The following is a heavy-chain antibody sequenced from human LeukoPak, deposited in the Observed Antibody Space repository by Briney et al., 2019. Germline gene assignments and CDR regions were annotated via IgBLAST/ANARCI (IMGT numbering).Heavy chain of an antibody. J-gene: IGHJ4*02. CDR2: INHSGST. V-gene: IGHV4-34*01. Sequence: SETLSLTCAVYGGSFSGYYWSWIRQPPGKGLEWIGEINHSGSTNYNPSLKSRVTISVDASKNQFSLKLSSVTAADTAVYYCARGFGSANQYWGQGTLVTVSS. CDR1: GGSFSGYY. CDR3: ARGFGSANQY. D-gene: IGHD2-15*01.